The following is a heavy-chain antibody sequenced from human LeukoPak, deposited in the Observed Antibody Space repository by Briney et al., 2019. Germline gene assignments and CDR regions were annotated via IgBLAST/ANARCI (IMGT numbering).Heavy chain of an antibody. CDR3: VKYGMDV. CDR2: IKEDGSEK. CDR1: GFTFSSYA. Sequence: GSLRLSCAASGFTFSSYAMSWVRQAPGKGLEWVANIKEDGSEKYYVDSVKGRFTIFRDNAENSLFLQMNSLRAEDTAVYYCVKYGMDVWGQGTTVTVSS. J-gene: IGHJ6*02. V-gene: IGHV3-7*01.